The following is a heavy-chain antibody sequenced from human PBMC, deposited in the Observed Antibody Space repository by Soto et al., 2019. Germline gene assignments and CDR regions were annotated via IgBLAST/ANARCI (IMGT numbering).Heavy chain of an antibody. J-gene: IGHJ4*02. CDR2: IYYSGTT. V-gene: IGHV4-59*01. D-gene: IGHD3-22*01. CDR1: GDSISSYY. CDR3: ARRFRSGYYYYFEY. Sequence: SETLSLTCTVSGDSISSYYWSWIRQPPGQGLEWIGYIYYSGTTNYNPSLKSRVTISVDTSKNHFSLKLSSVTAADTAVYYCARRFRSGYYYYFEYWGQGTLVTVSS.